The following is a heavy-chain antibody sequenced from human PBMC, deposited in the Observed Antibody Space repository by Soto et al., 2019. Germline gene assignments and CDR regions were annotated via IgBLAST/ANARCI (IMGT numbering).Heavy chain of an antibody. Sequence: SETLSLTCAVYGGSFSGYYWSWIRQPPGKGPEWIGEINHSGSTNYNPSLKSRVTISVDTSKNQFSLKLSSVTAADSAVYYCATEIDCSGGSCYFQWGQGTLVTVSS. CDR1: GGSFSGYY. CDR2: INHSGST. D-gene: IGHD2-15*01. CDR3: ATEIDCSGGSCYFQ. J-gene: IGHJ4*02. V-gene: IGHV4-34*01.